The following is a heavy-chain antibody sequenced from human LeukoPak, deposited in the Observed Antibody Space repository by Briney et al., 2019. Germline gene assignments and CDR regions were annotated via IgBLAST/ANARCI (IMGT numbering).Heavy chain of an antibody. Sequence: GASVKVSCKASGYTFTGYYMHWVRQAPGQGLEWMGWINPNSGGTNYAQKFQGRVTMTRDTSISTAYKELSRLRSDDTAVYYCARVRVVAGLRYYYYYGMDVWGQGTTVTVSS. CDR1: GYTFTGYY. J-gene: IGHJ6*02. V-gene: IGHV1-2*02. CDR2: INPNSGGT. D-gene: IGHD2-15*01. CDR3: ARVRVVAGLRYYYYYGMDV.